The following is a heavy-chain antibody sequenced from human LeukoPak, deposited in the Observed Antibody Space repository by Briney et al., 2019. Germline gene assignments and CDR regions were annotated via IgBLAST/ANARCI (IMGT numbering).Heavy chain of an antibody. J-gene: IGHJ5*02. Sequence: GGSRRLSCAASGFTFNLYAMSWVRQVPGKGLEWVSGISGYGTNTYYADSVKGRFTISRDNSKHTVFLQMNSLTVEDTAVYHCAKDRGPYLGIDNNWFDPWGQGTLVIVSA. CDR3: AKDRGPYLGIDNNWFDP. CDR1: GFTFNLYA. CDR2: ISGYGTNT. D-gene: IGHD1-26*01. V-gene: IGHV3-23*01.